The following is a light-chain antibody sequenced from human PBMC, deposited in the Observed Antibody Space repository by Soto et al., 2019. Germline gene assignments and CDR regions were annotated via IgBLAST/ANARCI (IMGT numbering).Light chain of an antibody. CDR3: QQYNNWPQT. Sequence: VMPQAPATLSVSPGERVTLSCRASQTINNNVAWYQLKDGQVPRLLIYGASTRAADVPARFSGGGSGTEFTLTISSLQSEDFAEYHCQQYNNWPQTFGQGTKVDIK. CDR1: QTINNN. V-gene: IGKV3-15*01. CDR2: GAS. J-gene: IGKJ1*01.